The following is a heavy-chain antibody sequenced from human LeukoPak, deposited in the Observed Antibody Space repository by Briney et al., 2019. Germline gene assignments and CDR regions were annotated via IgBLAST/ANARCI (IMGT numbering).Heavy chain of an antibody. Sequence: ASVKVSCKASGYTFTSYGISWVRQAPGQGLEWMGWISAYNGNTTYAQKLQGRVTMTTDTPTSTAYMELRSLRSDDTAVYYCASRSPSGSYRDDDYWGQGTLVTVSS. V-gene: IGHV1-18*01. CDR1: GYTFTSYG. CDR2: ISAYNGNT. J-gene: IGHJ4*02. CDR3: ASRSPSGSYRDDDY. D-gene: IGHD1-26*01.